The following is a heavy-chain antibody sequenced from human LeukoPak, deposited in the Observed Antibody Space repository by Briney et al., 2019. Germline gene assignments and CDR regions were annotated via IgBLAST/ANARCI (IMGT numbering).Heavy chain of an antibody. CDR3: AGGTAGENWDY. D-gene: IGHD1-1*01. J-gene: IGHJ4*02. V-gene: IGHV5-51*01. CDR2: IYPGDSDT. Sequence: GESLKISRKGSGYSFTSYWLGWVRQIPGKGLEWMGIIYPGDSDTRYSPSFQGQVTISADNSISTAYLQWSSLKASDTAMYYCAGGTAGENWDYWGQGTLVTVSS. CDR1: GYSFTSYW.